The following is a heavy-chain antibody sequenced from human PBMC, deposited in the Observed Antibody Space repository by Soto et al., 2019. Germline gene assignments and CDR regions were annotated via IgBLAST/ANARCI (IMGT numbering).Heavy chain of an antibody. J-gene: IGHJ4*02. V-gene: IGHV1-3*01. Sequence: GASVKVSCKASGYTFTSYAMHWVRQAPGQRLEWMGWINAGNGNTKYSQKFQGRVTITRDTSASTAYMELSSLRSEDTAVYYCASSGYSSSWYVPYYFDYWGQGTLVTVSS. CDR1: GYTFTSYA. D-gene: IGHD6-13*01. CDR3: ASSGYSSSWYVPYYFDY. CDR2: INAGNGNT.